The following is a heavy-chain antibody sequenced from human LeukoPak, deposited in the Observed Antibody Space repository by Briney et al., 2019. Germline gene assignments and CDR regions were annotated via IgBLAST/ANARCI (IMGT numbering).Heavy chain of an antibody. CDR1: GGSFSGYY. CDR2: INHSGST. D-gene: IGHD2-2*01. J-gene: IGHJ4*02. CDR3: ARHYCSSTSCSYYFDY. V-gene: IGHV4-34*01. Sequence: SETLSLTCAVYGGSFSGYYWSWIRQPLGKGLEWIGEINHSGSTNYNPSLKSRVTISVDTSKNQFSLKLSSVTAADTAVFYCARHYCSSTSCSYYFDYWGQGTLVTVSS.